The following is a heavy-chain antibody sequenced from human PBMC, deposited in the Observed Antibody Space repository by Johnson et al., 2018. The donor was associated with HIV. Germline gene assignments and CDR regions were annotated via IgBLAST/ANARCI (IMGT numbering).Heavy chain of an antibody. J-gene: IGHJ3*01. V-gene: IGHV3-53*01. D-gene: IGHD6-19*01. CDR1: NFSVSMNH. CDR3: AGKVGGFDL. CDR2: SYRGGSA. Sequence: VQLVESGGGLMHPGGSLRLSCTASNFSVSMNHMTWVRQAPGKGLECVSVSYRGGSAYYADGVKGRFTISSDNSKNTMYLHMNSLRCEDTAGYYCAGKVGGFDLWGPGTMVTVSS.